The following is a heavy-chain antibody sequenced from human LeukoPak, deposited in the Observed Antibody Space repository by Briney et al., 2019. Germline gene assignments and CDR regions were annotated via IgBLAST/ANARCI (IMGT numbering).Heavy chain of an antibody. J-gene: IGHJ4*02. CDR1: GFTFSSYA. Sequence: GGSLRLSCAASGFTFSSYAMSWVRQTPGKGLEWVSAISGSGGSTYYADSVKGRFTISRDNSKNTLYLQMNSLRAEDTAVYYCAKDYGSGSYPHFDYWGQGTLVTVSS. V-gene: IGHV3-23*01. CDR3: AKDYGSGSYPHFDY. CDR2: ISGSGGST. D-gene: IGHD3-10*01.